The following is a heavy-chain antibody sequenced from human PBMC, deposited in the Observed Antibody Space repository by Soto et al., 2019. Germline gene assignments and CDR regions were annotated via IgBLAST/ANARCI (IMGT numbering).Heavy chain of an antibody. CDR2: IIPIQGRA. Sequence: QVQLVQSGAEVKKPGSSVKVSWEASGGSFISYTFTWVRQAPGQGLEWMGRIIPIQGRANYALKLQDRVTITADRSTKTVYMELRSLRPEDTAVYYCAKSLLFVDHAYMDVWGKGTTVTVSS. CDR3: AKSLLFVDHAYMDV. J-gene: IGHJ6*03. D-gene: IGHD2-21*01. V-gene: IGHV1-69*02. CDR1: GGSFISYT.